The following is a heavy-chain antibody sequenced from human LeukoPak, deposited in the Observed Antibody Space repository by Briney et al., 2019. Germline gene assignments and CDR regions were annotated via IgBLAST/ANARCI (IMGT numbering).Heavy chain of an antibody. V-gene: IGHV4-34*01. CDR2: INHSGST. CDR1: GGSSSGYY. J-gene: IGHJ4*02. Sequence: SETLSLTCAVDGGSSSGYYWSWIRHPPGKGLEWIGEINHSGSTNYNPSLKSRVTISVDTSKNQFSLKLSSVTAADTAVYYCARVGNGDYGVDYWGQGTLVTVSS. CDR3: ARVGNGDYGVDY. D-gene: IGHD4-17*01.